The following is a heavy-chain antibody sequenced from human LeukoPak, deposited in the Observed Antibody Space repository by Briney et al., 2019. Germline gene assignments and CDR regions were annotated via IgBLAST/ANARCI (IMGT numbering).Heavy chain of an antibody. V-gene: IGHV4-39*07. CDR3: ASFVGARHYYYYYMDV. D-gene: IGHD3-10*01. J-gene: IGHJ6*03. CDR1: GGSISSSSYY. CDR2: IYYSGST. Sequence: PSETLSLTCTVSGGSISSSSYYWGWIRQPPGKGLEWIGSIYYSGSTYYNPSLKSRVTISVDTSKNQFSLKLSSVTAADTAVYYCASFVGARHYYYYYMDVWGKGTTVTVSS.